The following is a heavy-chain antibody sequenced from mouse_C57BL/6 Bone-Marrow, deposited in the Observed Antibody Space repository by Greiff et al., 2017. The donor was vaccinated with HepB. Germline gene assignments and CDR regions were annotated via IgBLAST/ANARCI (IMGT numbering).Heavy chain of an antibody. CDR2: IWTGGGT. CDR1: GFSLTSYA. V-gene: IGHV2-9-1*01. Sequence: VQLQESGPGLVAPSQSLSITCTVSGFSLTSYAISWVRQPPGKGLEWLGVIWTGGGTNYNSALKSRLSISKDNSKSQVFLKMNSLQTDDTARYYCAREDYYGSSLAWFAYWGQGTLVTVSA. D-gene: IGHD1-1*01. J-gene: IGHJ3*01. CDR3: AREDYYGSSLAWFAY.